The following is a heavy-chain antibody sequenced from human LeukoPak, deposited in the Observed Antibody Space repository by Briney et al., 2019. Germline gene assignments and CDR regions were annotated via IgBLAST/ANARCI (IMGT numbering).Heavy chain of an antibody. CDR1: GYTFTSYD. CDR3: ARGLSFRYRSGGSCYSRPSWFDP. V-gene: IGHV1-8*01. J-gene: IGHJ5*02. D-gene: IGHD2-15*01. CDR2: MNPNSGNT. Sequence: ASVKVSCKASGYTFTSYDINWVRQATGQGLEWMGWMNPNSGNTGYAQKFQGRVTMTRNTSISTAYVELSSLRSEDTAVYHCARGLSFRYRSGGSCYSRPSWFDPWGQGTLVTVSS.